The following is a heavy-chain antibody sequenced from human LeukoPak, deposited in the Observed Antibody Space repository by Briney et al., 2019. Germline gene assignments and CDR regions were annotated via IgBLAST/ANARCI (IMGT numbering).Heavy chain of an antibody. CDR3: VRDKWRSGYSNTFDM. D-gene: IGHD3-22*01. J-gene: IGHJ3*02. V-gene: IGHV3-33*01. CDR1: GFTFNTYA. CDR2: IWYDGSNK. Sequence: PGGALRLSCAASGFTFNTYAMHWVRQAPGKGLEWVAVIWYDGSNKYYVESVKGRFAISRDNSKNTLYLQMNSLRAEDTAVYYCVRDKWRSGYSNTFDMWGQGTMVTVSS.